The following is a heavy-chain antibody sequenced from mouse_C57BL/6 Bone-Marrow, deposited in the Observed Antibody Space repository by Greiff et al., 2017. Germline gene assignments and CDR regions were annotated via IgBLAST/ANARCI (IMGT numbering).Heavy chain of an antibody. CDR2: ISSGGSYT. Sequence: EVKLVESGGDLVKPGGSLKLSCAASGFTFSSSGMSWVRQTPDKRLEWVATISSGGSYTYYPDSVKGRFTISRDNAKNTLYLQMSSLKSEDTAMYYCATMVTTNAMDYWGQGTSVTVSS. D-gene: IGHD2-1*01. J-gene: IGHJ4*01. CDR1: GFTFSSSG. V-gene: IGHV5-6*01. CDR3: ATMVTTNAMDY.